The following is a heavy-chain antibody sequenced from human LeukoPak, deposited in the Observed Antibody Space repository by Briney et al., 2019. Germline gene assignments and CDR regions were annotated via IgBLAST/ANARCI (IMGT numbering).Heavy chain of an antibody. Sequence: SETLSLTCAVYGGSFSGYYWSWIRQPPGKGLEWIGEINHSGSTNCNPSLKSRVTISVDTSKNQFSLKLSSVTAADTAVYYCARVRVTTNWFDPWGQGTLVTVSS. CDR1: GGSFSGYY. CDR2: INHSGST. D-gene: IGHD4-17*01. CDR3: ARVRVTTNWFDP. J-gene: IGHJ5*02. V-gene: IGHV4-34*01.